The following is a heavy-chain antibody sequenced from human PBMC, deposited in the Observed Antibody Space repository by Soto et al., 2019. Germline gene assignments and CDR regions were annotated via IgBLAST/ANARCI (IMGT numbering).Heavy chain of an antibody. CDR2: IYYTGTT. CDR3: ARDIAAALGAWFDT. J-gene: IGHJ5*02. V-gene: IGHV4-30-4*01. Sequence: SETLSLTCTVSGGSLSSGDLYWSWIRQPPGTGLEWIGYIYYTGTTQYNPSLRSRVAMSLDTSKNQFSLKLSSVTAADTAVYYCARDIAAALGAWFDTWGQATLVTVSS. D-gene: IGHD6-13*01. CDR1: GGSLSSGDLY.